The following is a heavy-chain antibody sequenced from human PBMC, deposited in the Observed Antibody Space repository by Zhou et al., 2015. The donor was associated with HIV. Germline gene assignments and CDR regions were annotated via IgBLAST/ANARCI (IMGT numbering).Heavy chain of an antibody. CDR2: IDADGHDK. CDR3: AREGGWPLSQDY. J-gene: IGHJ4*02. D-gene: IGHD6-19*01. V-gene: IGHV3-74*03. CDR1: EFTFSVYI. Sequence: EVQLVESGGGLVPPGGSLRLACDTSEFTFSVYILYWFRQIPGKGLTWVSRIDADGHDKTYADSVRGRFTISRDNAQNSLFLQMNSLGVEDTAVYYCAREGGWPLSQDYWGQGTLVTVSS.